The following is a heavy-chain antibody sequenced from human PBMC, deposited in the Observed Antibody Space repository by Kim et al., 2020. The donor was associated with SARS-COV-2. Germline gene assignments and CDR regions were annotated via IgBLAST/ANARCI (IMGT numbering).Heavy chain of an antibody. CDR1: GGSISSSSYY. Sequence: SETLSLTCTVSGGSISSSSYYWGWIRQPPGKGLEWIGSIYYSGSTYYNPSLKSRVTISVDTSKNQFSLKLSSVTAADTAVYYCARHLDIVATFDYWGQGTLVTVSS. CDR3: ARHLDIVATFDY. J-gene: IGHJ4*02. CDR2: IYYSGST. V-gene: IGHV4-39*01. D-gene: IGHD5-12*01.